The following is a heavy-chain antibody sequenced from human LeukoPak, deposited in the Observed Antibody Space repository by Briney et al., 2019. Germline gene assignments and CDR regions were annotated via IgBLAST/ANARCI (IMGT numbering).Heavy chain of an antibody. CDR3: ARRRWLGESVFDY. CDR2: IYSGGST. Sequence: GGSLRLSCAASGFTVSSNYMSWVRQAQGKGLEWVSVIYSGGSTYYADSVKGRFTISRDNSKNTLYLQMNSLRAEDTAVYYCARRRWLGESVFDYWGQGTLVTVSS. D-gene: IGHD3-10*01. V-gene: IGHV3-53*01. CDR1: GFTVSSNY. J-gene: IGHJ4*02.